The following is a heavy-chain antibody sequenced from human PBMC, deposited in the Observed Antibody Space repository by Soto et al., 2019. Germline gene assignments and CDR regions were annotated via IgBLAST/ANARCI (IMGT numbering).Heavy chain of an antibody. D-gene: IGHD2-15*01. J-gene: IGHJ5*02. CDR3: ARENCSGGSCYSGYGWFDP. CDR1: GYSFTSYW. Sequence: ESLKISCKGSGYSFTSYWIGWVRQMPGKGLEWMGIIYPGDSDTRYSPSFQGQVTISADKSISTAYLQWSSLKASDTAMYYCARENCSGGSCYSGYGWFDPWGQGTLVTVSS. CDR2: IYPGDSDT. V-gene: IGHV5-51*01.